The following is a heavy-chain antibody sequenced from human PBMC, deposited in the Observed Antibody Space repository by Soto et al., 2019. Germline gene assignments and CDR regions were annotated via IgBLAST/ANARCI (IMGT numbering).Heavy chain of an antibody. J-gene: IGHJ3*02. CDR3: ARVRGGTIRDAFDI. D-gene: IGHD2-2*01. CDR1: GGSISSYY. Sequence: SETLSLTCTVSGGSISSYYWSWIRQPPGKGLEWIGYIYYSGSTNYNPSLKSRVTISVDTSKNQFSLKLSSVTAADTAVYYCARVRGGTIRDAFDIWGQGTMVTVSS. V-gene: IGHV4-59*01. CDR2: IYYSGST.